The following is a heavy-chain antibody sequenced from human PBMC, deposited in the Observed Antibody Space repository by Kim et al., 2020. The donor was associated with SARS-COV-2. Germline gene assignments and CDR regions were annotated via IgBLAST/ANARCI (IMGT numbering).Heavy chain of an antibody. J-gene: IGHJ4*02. CDR1: GGSFSGYY. Sequence: SETLSLTCAVYGGSFSGYYWSWIRQPPGKGLGWIGEINHSGRTNYNPSLKSRVTISVDTSKNQFSLKLTSVTAADTAVYYCARRLSNTSGWGSHYCDLWGQGTLVTVSS. CDR2: INHSGRT. D-gene: IGHD3-10*01. V-gene: IGHV4-34*01. CDR3: ARRLSNTSGWGSHYCDL.